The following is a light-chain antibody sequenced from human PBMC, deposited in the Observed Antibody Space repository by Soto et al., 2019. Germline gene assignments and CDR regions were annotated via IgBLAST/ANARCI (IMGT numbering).Light chain of an antibody. CDR3: QQYYDVPVT. J-gene: IGKJ5*01. CDR1: QPVWRSSNNKNH. V-gene: IGKV4-1*01. Sequence: DIVMTQSPDSLTVSLGERASINCKASQPVWRSSNNKNHLAWYQQKPTQSPKMLISWASTRESGVPDRFSGSGSGKEFTLTISSLQAEDAAVYYCQQYYDVPVTFGQGTRLEIK. CDR2: WAS.